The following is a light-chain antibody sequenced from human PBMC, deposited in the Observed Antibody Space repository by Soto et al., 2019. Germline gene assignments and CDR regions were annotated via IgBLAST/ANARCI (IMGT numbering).Light chain of an antibody. J-gene: IGLJ1*01. Sequence: QSVLTQQPSVXGDPGQIVTISCTVSSSNIGACYDVHWYQQLPGTAPKLIIYTNSIRPSGVPVRFSGSKSGTSASLAITVLKAEDEADYFCQSYDSSMSGYVFGTGTKVTV. CDR1: SSNIGACYD. V-gene: IGLV1-40*01. CDR2: TNS. CDR3: QSYDSSMSGYV.